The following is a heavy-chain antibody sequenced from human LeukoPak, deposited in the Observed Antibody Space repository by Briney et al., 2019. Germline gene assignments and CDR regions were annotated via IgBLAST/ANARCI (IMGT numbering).Heavy chain of an antibody. CDR3: ARAAIWLGHVVRGVPYYMDV. V-gene: IGHV4-30-4*08. J-gene: IGHJ6*03. D-gene: IGHD3-10*01. CDR2: IYYSGST. Sequence: SETLSLTCTDSGGSISSGDYYWSWIRQPPGKGLEWIGYIYYSGSTYYNPSLKSRITMSVDTSKNQFTLRLRSVTAADMAVYYCARAAIWLGHVVRGVPYYMDVWGKGTSVTVSS. CDR1: GGSISSGDYY.